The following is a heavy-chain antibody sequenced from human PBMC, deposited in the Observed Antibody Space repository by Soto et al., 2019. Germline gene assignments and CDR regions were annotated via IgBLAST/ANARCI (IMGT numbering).Heavy chain of an antibody. CDR3: ARTEGGYDSDWFDP. D-gene: IGHD5-12*01. CDR1: GYTFTSYG. J-gene: IGHJ5*02. V-gene: IGHV1-18*01. CDR2: ISAYNGNT. Sequence: QVQLVQSGAEVKKPGASVKGSCKASGYTFTSYGISWVRQAPGQGLEWMGWISAYNGNTNYAQKLQGRVTMTTDTSTRTAYTELRSLRSDDTAVYYCARTEGGYDSDWFDPWGQGTLVTVSS.